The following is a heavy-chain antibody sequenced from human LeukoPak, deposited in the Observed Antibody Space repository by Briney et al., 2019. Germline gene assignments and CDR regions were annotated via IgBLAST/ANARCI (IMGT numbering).Heavy chain of an antibody. V-gene: IGHV1-18*01. J-gene: IGHJ4*02. D-gene: IGHD3-22*01. CDR3: AREGYYDSSGYSNTPPFDY. CDR1: GYTFTSYG. Sequence: ASVKVSCKASGYTFTSYGISWVRQAPGQGLEWMGWISAYNGNTNYAQKLQGRVTMTTDTSTSTAYMELRSLRSDDTAVYYCAREGYYDSSGYSNTPPFDYWGQGTLVTVSS. CDR2: ISAYNGNT.